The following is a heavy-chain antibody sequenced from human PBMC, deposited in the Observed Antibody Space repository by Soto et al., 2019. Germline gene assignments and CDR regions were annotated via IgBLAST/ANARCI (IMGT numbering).Heavy chain of an antibody. CDR2: IKQDGSEN. D-gene: IGHD3-9*01. V-gene: IGHV3-7*03. Sequence: DVQLVESGGGLVQPGGSLRLSCAASGFTFSSYWMSWVRQAPGKGLEWVANIKQDGSENYYVDSVRGRFTISRDNAKNSLYLQMSSLRAEDTAVYYCVRAGRFYDILTGSQQKYNWFDPWGQGTLVTVSS. J-gene: IGHJ5*02. CDR3: VRAGRFYDILTGSQQKYNWFDP. CDR1: GFTFSSYW.